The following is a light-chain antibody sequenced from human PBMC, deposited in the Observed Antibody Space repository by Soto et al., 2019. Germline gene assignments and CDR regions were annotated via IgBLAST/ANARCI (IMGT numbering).Light chain of an antibody. J-gene: IGKJ4*01. V-gene: IGKV3-20*01. CDR2: GAS. Sequence: EIVMTQSPGTLSLSPGERATLSCRASQSVSSSYLAWYQQTPGQAPRLLIYGASSRATGIPDRFSGSGSGTDFTLTISSLEPEDFAVYYCQQYGSSPLTFGGGTKVEI. CDR3: QQYGSSPLT. CDR1: QSVSSSY.